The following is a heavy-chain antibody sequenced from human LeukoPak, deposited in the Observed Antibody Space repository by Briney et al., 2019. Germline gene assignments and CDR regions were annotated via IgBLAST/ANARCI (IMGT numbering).Heavy chain of an antibody. Sequence: PGGSLRLSCAASGFTSSSYAMSWVRQAPGKGLEWVSAISGSGGSTDYADSVKGRFTISRDNSKNTLYLQMNSLRAEDTAVYYCARDQKGPWEQLAPTPYFDYWGQGTLVTVSS. J-gene: IGHJ4*02. CDR3: ARDQKGPWEQLAPTPYFDY. CDR1: GFTSSSYA. V-gene: IGHV3-23*01. D-gene: IGHD6-6*01. CDR2: ISGSGGST.